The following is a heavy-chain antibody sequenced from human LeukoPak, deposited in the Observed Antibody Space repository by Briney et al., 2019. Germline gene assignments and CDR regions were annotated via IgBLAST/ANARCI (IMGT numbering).Heavy chain of an antibody. Sequence: GGSLRLSCAASGFTFSSYWMSWVRQAPGKGLEWVANIKQDGSEKYYVDSVKGRFTISRGNAKNSLYLQMNSLRAEDTAVYYCAREATVTIYSFDYWGQGTLVTVSS. CDR2: IKQDGSEK. CDR1: GFTFSSYW. J-gene: IGHJ4*02. D-gene: IGHD4-17*01. CDR3: AREATVTIYSFDY. V-gene: IGHV3-7*01.